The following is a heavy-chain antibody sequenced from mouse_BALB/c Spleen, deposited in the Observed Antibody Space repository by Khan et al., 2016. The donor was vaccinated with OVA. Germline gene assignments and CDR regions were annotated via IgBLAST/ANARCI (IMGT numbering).Heavy chain of an antibody. Sequence: DLVKPGASVKLSCKASGYTFTSYWINWIKQRPGQGLEWIGRIAPGSGSSSYNEMFKGTAILTVDTSSNTAYIQLSSLSSEDSAVDFCARSNYYGSSLYALDYWGQGTSVTVSS. V-gene: IGHV1S41*01. J-gene: IGHJ4*01. CDR2: IAPGSGSS. CDR3: ARSNYYGSSLYALDY. D-gene: IGHD1-1*01. CDR1: GYTFTSYW.